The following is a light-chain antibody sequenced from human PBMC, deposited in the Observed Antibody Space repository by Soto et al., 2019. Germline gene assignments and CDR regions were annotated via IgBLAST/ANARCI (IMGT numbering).Light chain of an antibody. V-gene: IGLV2-8*01. CDR3: ASYAGSNNFCV. J-gene: IGLJ1*01. CDR1: SSDVGGYDY. CDR2: EVS. Sequence: QSALTQPPSASGSPGQTVSISCIGTSSDVGGYDYVSWYQQHPGKVPKVIIYEVSKRPSGVPDRFSGSKSGNTASLTVSGLQADHEADYYCASYAGSNNFCVFGTGTKVTVL.